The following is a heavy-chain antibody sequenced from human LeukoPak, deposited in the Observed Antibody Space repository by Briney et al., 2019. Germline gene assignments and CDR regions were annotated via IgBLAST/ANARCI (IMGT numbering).Heavy chain of an antibody. CDR3: ARDNGEYYFDY. CDR2: INHSGST. V-gene: IGHV4-34*01. Sequence: PSETLSLTCAVYGGSFSGYYWSWIRQPPGKGLEWIGEINHSGSTNYNPSLKSRVTISVDTSKNQFSLKLSSVTAADTAVYYCARDNGEYYFDYWGQGTLVTVSS. J-gene: IGHJ4*02. D-gene: IGHD4-17*01. CDR1: GGSFSGYY.